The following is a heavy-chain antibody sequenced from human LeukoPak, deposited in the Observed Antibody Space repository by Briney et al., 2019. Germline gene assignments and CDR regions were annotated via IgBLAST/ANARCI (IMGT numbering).Heavy chain of an antibody. Sequence: PGGSLRLSCAASGFTFSSYTMNWVRQAPGKGLEWVAAISSSSRDIFYADSVKGRFSISRDNTQNSLSLQMSSLKAEDTAVYYCVREAAATLFDYWGQGTLVTVSS. V-gene: IGHV3-21*01. D-gene: IGHD1-26*01. CDR2: ISSSSRDI. CDR3: VREAAATLFDY. J-gene: IGHJ4*02. CDR1: GFTFSSYT.